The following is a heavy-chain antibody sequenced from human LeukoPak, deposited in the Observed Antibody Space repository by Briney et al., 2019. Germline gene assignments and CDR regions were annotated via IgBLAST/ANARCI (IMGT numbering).Heavy chain of an antibody. CDR2: FDPEDGET. D-gene: IGHD3-22*01. CDR3: ARFNYDSSGYC. Sequence: ASVKVSCKVSEHTLTELSMHWVRQAPGKGLEWMGGFDPEDGETIYAQKFQGRVTITADESTSTAYMELSSLRSEDTAVYYCARFNYDSSGYCWGQGTLVTVSS. V-gene: IGHV1-24*01. CDR1: EHTLTELS. J-gene: IGHJ4*02.